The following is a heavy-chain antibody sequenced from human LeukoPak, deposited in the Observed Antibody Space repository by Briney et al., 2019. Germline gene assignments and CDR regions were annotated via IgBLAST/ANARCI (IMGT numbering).Heavy chain of an antibody. CDR3: ARHGGYCSGGSCYRIQNWFDP. D-gene: IGHD2-15*01. J-gene: IGHJ5*02. CDR2: IYYSGST. Sequence: SETLSLTCSVSGGSITDTNYYWAWIRQPPGKGLEWIGYIYYSGSTNYNPSLKGRVTISVDTSKNQFSLKLSSVTAADTAVYYCARHGGYCSGGSCYRIQNWFDPWGQGTLVTVSS. V-gene: IGHV4-61*05. CDR1: GGSITDTNYY.